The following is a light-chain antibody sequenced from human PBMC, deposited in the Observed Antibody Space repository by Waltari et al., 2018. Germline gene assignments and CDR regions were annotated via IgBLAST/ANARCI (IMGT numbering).Light chain of an antibody. J-gene: IGKJ1*01. V-gene: IGKV1-5*03. Sequence: DVQMTQSPSTLSASVGDRVTITCRASQSVSVWLAWYQQKPEKAPKLLISGASSLESGVPSRFSGSGSGTEFTLTISGLQPEDFATYYCQQYNTYSTFGQGTKVEIK. CDR2: GAS. CDR1: QSVSVW. CDR3: QQYNTYST.